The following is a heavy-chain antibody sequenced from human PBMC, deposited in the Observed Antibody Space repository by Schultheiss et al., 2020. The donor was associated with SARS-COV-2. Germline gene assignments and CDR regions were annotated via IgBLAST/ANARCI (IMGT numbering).Heavy chain of an antibody. J-gene: IGHJ4*02. CDR3: AKEGGCSGGSCYSYIDY. CDR2: ISSSSSYI. D-gene: IGHD2-15*01. V-gene: IGHV3-21*04. CDR1: GFTFSSYS. Sequence: GESLKISCAASGFTFSSYSMNWVRQAPGKGLEWVSSISSSSSYIYYADSVKGRFTISRDNSKNTLYLQMNSLRAEDTAVYYCAKEGGCSGGSCYSYIDYWGQGTLVTVSS.